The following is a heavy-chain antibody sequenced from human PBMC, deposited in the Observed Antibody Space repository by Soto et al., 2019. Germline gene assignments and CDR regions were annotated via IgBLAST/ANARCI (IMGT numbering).Heavy chain of an antibody. CDR2: IGTAGDT. V-gene: IGHV3-13*01. Sequence: GGSLRLSCAASGFTFSSYDMHWVRQATGKGLEWVSAIGTAGDTYYPGSVKGRFTISRENAKNSLYLQMNSLRAGDTAVYYCARAFSVPVWSGYPHYYYMDVWGKGTTVTVSS. CDR3: ARAFSVPVWSGYPHYYYMDV. CDR1: GFTFSSYD. J-gene: IGHJ6*03. D-gene: IGHD3-3*01.